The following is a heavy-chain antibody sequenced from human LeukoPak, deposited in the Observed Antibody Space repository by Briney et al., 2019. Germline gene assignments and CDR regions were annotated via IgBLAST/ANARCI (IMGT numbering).Heavy chain of an antibody. V-gene: IGHV3-30*02. CDR3: AKEVHPYDPGTYYFDY. J-gene: IGHJ4*02. Sequence: PGGSLRLSCVGSGFTFCSYGMHWVRQAAGKGLEWVAFLRHDGSNGYYADSVKGRFTVSRDNSKNTLFLQMNSLRVEEMAVYYCAKEVHPYDPGTYYFDYWGRGTLVTVSS. D-gene: IGHD3-10*01. CDR1: GFTFCSYG. CDR2: LRHDGSNG.